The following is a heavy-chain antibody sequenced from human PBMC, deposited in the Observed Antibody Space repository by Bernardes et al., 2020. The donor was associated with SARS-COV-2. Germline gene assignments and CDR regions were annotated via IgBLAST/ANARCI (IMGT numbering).Heavy chain of an antibody. D-gene: IGHD3-9*01. J-gene: IGHJ6*02. Sequence: SETLSLTCTVSGGSISSYYWSWIRQPPGKGLEWIGYIYYSGSTNYNPSLKSRVTISVDTSKNQFSLKLSSVTAADTAVYYCARSQGNFDWLFKSDPEYYYGMDVWGQGTTVTVSS. CDR3: ARSQGNFDWLFKSDPEYYYGMDV. V-gene: IGHV4-59*01. CDR1: GGSISSYY. CDR2: IYYSGST.